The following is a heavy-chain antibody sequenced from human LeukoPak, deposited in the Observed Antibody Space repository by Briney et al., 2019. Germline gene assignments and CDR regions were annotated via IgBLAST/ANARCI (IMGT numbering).Heavy chain of an antibody. CDR1: GFTFSSYA. V-gene: IGHV3-23*01. CDR2: IRGSGGGT. D-gene: IGHD3-10*01. J-gene: IGHJ5*02. Sequence: GGSLRLSCAASGFTFSSYAMSWVRQAPGKGLEWVSSIRGSGGGTNYGDSVKGRFTISRYNSKNTLYLQMNSLRAEDTAVYYCARDRGAHNNWFDPWGQGTLVTVSS. CDR3: ARDRGAHNNWFDP.